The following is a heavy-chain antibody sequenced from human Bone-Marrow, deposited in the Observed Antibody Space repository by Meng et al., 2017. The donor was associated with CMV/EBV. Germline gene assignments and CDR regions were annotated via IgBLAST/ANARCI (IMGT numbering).Heavy chain of an antibody. CDR3: ASLGGPAAHYYYYGMDV. D-gene: IGHD2-2*01. CDR2: ISYDGSNK. J-gene: IGHJ6*02. Sequence: GGSLRLSCAASGFTFSSYAMHWVRQAPGKGLEWVAVISYDGSNKYYADSVKGRFTISRDNSKNTLYLQMNSLRAEDTAVYYCASLGGPAAHYYYYGMDVWGQGTTVTVSS. CDR1: GFTFSSYA. V-gene: IGHV3-30-3*01.